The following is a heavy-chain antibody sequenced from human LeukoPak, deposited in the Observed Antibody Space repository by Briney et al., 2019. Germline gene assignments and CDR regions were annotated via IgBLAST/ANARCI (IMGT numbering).Heavy chain of an antibody. CDR2: IWYDGSNK. V-gene: IGHV3-33*01. Sequence: GRSLRLSCAAAGFTFSSYGIHWVRQAAGKGLEWVAVIWYDGSNKYYGDFVEGRFTISRDNSKNTLYVQMNSLRAEDTAVYYCARDGGNGPFAIWGQGTMVTVSS. CDR3: ARDGGNGPFAI. CDR1: GFTFSSYG. J-gene: IGHJ3*02. D-gene: IGHD4-23*01.